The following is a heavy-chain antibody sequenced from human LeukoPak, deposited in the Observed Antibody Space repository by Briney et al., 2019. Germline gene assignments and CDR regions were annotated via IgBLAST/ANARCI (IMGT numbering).Heavy chain of an antibody. CDR3: AKGSAWDWFDP. V-gene: IGHV3-23*01. CDR2: ISGSGSHT. J-gene: IGHJ5*02. Sequence: GGSLRLSCSASGFTFTTYAMTWVRQAPGKGLEWLSVISGSGSHTYYADSVGGRFTISRDNSKNTLYLQMNSLRAEDTAVYYCAKGSAWDWFDPWGQGTLVTVSS. CDR1: GFTFTTYA. D-gene: IGHD2-21*01.